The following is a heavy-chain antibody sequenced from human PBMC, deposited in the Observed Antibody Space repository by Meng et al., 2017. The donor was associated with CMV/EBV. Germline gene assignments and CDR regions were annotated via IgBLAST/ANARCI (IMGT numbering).Heavy chain of an antibody. J-gene: IGHJ4*02. Sequence: SVNVSCKASGGTFSSYTISWVRQAPGQGLEWMGRIIPILGIANYAQKFQGRVTITADKSTSTAYMELSSLRSEDTAVYYCARSIVVVPAAFDYWGQGTLVTVSS. CDR1: GGTFSSYT. D-gene: IGHD2-2*01. CDR2: IIPILGIA. V-gene: IGHV1-69*02. CDR3: ARSIVVVPAAFDY.